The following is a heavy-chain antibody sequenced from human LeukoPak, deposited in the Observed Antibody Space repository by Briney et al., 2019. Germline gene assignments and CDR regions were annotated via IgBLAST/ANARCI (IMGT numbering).Heavy chain of an antibody. Sequence: GGSLRLSCAASGFTFSSYSMNWVRQAPGKGLEWVSYIRSSSSTIYYADSVKGRFTISRDNAKNSLYLQMNSLRDEDTAVYYCARGDCSGGSCYTYYYYGMDVWGQGTTVTVSS. CDR2: IRSSSSTI. J-gene: IGHJ6*02. CDR3: ARGDCSGGSCYTYYYYGMDV. D-gene: IGHD2-15*01. V-gene: IGHV3-48*02. CDR1: GFTFSSYS.